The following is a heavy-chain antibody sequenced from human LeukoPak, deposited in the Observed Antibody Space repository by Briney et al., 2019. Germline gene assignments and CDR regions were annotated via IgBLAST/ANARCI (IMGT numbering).Heavy chain of an antibody. CDR1: GFTFSSYG. CDR3: AKDGYSGSYYFDY. V-gene: IGHV3-30*18. Sequence: GGSLRLSCAASGFTFSSYGMHWVRQAPGKGLEWVAVISYDGSNKYYADSVKGRFTISRDNSKNTLYLQMNSLRAEDTAVYYCAKDGYSGSYYFDYWGQGTLVTVSS. J-gene: IGHJ4*02. CDR2: ISYDGSNK. D-gene: IGHD1-26*01.